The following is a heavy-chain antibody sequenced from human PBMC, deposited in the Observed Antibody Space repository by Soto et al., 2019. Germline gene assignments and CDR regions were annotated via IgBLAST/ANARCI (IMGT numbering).Heavy chain of an antibody. CDR2: ILNDGTTT. V-gene: IGHV3-74*01. CDR3: ATWRGGYTYGLDH. Sequence: GGSLRLSCTASGFTFSSQWLHWVRQAPGKGLMWISRILNDGTTTDYADSVKGRFTVSRDNAKKTMSLQMNNLRAEDTAVYYCATWRGGYTYGLDHWGQGTPVTVSS. D-gene: IGHD5-18*01. CDR1: GFTFSSQW. J-gene: IGHJ4*02.